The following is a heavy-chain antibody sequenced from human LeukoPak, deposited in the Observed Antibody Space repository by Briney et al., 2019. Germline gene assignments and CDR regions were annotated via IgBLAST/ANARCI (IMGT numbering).Heavy chain of an antibody. CDR1: GFTFSSYW. V-gene: IGHV3-7*03. CDR2: IKQDGSEK. D-gene: IGHD6-19*01. Sequence: GGSLRLSCAASGFTFSSYWMSWVRQAPGKGLEWVANIKQDGSEKYYVDSVKGRFTISRDNAKNSLYLQMNSLRAKDTAVYYCATGPTIAVAGLDYYFDYWGQGTLVTVSS. CDR3: ATGPTIAVAGLDYYFDY. J-gene: IGHJ4*02.